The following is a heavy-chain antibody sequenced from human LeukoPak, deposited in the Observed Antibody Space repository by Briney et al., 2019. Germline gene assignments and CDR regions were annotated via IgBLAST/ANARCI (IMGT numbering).Heavy chain of an antibody. J-gene: IGHJ6*03. D-gene: IGHD5-18*01. Sequence: GGSLRLSCAASGFTLSSYAMSWVRQAPGKGLEWVSAISDSGNTYHADSVKGRFTISGDSSKNTLFLQMNRLRPEDAAVYYCAKGSRPGYSYGPREYYYYMDGWGKGTTVTVSS. CDR2: ISDSGNT. CDR3: AKGSRPGYSYGPREYYYYMDG. V-gene: IGHV3-23*01. CDR1: GFTLSSYA.